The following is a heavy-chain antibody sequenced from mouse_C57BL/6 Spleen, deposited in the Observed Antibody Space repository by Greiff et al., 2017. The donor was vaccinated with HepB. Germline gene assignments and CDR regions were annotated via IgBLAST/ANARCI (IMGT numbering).Heavy chain of an antibody. CDR1: GYTFTDYN. J-gene: IGHJ1*03. Sequence: EVQLQQSGPELVKPGASVKMSCKASGYTFTDYNMHWVKQSHGKSLEWIGYINPNNGGTSYNQKFKGKATLTVNKSSSTAYMELRSLTSEDSAVFYCARRYYGSSLPSGYFDVWGTGTTVTVSS. CDR2: INPNNGGT. D-gene: IGHD1-1*01. V-gene: IGHV1-22*01. CDR3: ARRYYGSSLPSGYFDV.